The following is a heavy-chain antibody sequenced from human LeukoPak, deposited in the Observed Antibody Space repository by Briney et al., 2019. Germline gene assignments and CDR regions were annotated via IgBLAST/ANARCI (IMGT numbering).Heavy chain of an antibody. J-gene: IGHJ4*02. CDR3: ARVSDTAMVKEIDY. Sequence: AASVKVSCKASGYTFNNYGFSWVRQAPGQGLEWMGWISAHNGNTNYAQKLQGRVTMTTDTSTSTAYMELRSLRSDDTAVYYCARVSDTAMVKEIDYWGQGTLVTVSS. V-gene: IGHV1-18*01. D-gene: IGHD5-18*01. CDR2: ISAHNGNT. CDR1: GYTFNNYG.